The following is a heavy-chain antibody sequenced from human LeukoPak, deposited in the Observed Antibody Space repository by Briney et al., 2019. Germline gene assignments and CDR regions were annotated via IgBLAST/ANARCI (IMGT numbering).Heavy chain of an antibody. Sequence: PGGSLRLSCAASGFTFSSYSMNWVRQAPGKGLEWVSLISWDGGSTYYADSVKGRFTISRDNSKNSLYLQMNSLRAEDTALYYCAKDIKRTDDYYYYYGMDVWGQGTTVTVSS. J-gene: IGHJ6*02. CDR1: GFTFSSYS. V-gene: IGHV3-43D*03. CDR2: ISWDGGST. CDR3: AKDIKRTDDYYYYYGMDV. D-gene: IGHD1-14*01.